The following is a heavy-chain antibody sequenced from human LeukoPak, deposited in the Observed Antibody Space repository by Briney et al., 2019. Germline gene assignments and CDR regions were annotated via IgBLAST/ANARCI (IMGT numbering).Heavy chain of an antibody. Sequence: ASVKVSCKASGYTFTSYGISWVRQAPGQGLEWMGWISAYNGNTNYAQKLQGGVTMTTDTSTSTAYMELRSLRSDDTAVYYCARETITMVRGVKPHTLDYWGQGTLVTVSS. D-gene: IGHD3-10*01. V-gene: IGHV1-18*01. CDR2: ISAYNGNT. J-gene: IGHJ4*02. CDR3: ARETITMVRGVKPHTLDY. CDR1: GYTFTSYG.